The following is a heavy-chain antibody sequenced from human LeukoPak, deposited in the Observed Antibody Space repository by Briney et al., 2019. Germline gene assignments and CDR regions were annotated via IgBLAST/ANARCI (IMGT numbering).Heavy chain of an antibody. Sequence: SETLSLTCAVDGGSFSGYYWSWIRQPPGKGLEWIGEINHSGSTNYNPSLKSRVTISVDTSKNQFSLKLSSVTAADTAVYYCARRGRYCNGGSCFIGLFDPWGQGTLVTVSS. V-gene: IGHV4-34*01. CDR1: GGSFSGYY. CDR3: ARRGRYCNGGSCFIGLFDP. D-gene: IGHD2-15*01. CDR2: INHSGST. J-gene: IGHJ5*02.